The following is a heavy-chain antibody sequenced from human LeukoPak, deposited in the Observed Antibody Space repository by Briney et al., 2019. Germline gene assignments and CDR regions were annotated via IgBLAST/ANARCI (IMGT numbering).Heavy chain of an antibody. CDR1: GGSISSYY. CDR2: IYYSGST. CDR3: ARSRGSYYFHYFDY. J-gene: IGHJ4*02. V-gene: IGHV4-39*07. Sequence: PSETLSLTCTVSGGSISSYYWGWIRQPPGKGLEWIGSIYYSGSTYYNPSLKSRVTISVDTSKNQFSLKLSSVTAADTAVYYCARSRGSYYFHYFDYWGQGTLVTVSS. D-gene: IGHD1-26*01.